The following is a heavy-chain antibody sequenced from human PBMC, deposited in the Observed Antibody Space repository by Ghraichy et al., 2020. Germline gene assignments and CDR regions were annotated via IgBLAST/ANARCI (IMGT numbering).Heavy chain of an antibody. J-gene: IGHJ6*02. D-gene: IGHD3-16*02. V-gene: IGHV3-48*01. CDR1: GFTFSSYS. Sequence: GGSLRLSCAASGFTFSSYSMNWVRQAPGKGLEWVSYISSSSSTIYYADSVKGRFTISRDNAKNSLYLQMNSLRAEDTAVYYCARIPGPLWGSYRQDGPYYYGMDVWGQATTVTVSS. CDR2: ISSSSSTI. CDR3: ARIPGPLWGSYRQDGPYYYGMDV.